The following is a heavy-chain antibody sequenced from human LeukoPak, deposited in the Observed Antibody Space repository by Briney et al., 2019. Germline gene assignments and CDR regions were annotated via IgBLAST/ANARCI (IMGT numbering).Heavy chain of an antibody. CDR2: INPIFGTA. Sequence: GASVKVSFKASGGTFSNYAISWVRPAPGQGLEWMGGINPIFGTANYAQKFQGRVTITADKSTSTAYMELSSLRSEDTAVYYCARDRGDYYDSSGYDYWGQGTLVTVSS. J-gene: IGHJ4*02. CDR3: ARDRGDYYDSSGYDY. V-gene: IGHV1-69*06. D-gene: IGHD3-22*01. CDR1: GGTFSNYA.